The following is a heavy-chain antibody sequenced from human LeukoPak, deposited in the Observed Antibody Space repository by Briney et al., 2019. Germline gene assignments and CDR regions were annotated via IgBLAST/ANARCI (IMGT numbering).Heavy chain of an antibody. CDR1: GFTFSSYG. Sequence: GGSLRLSCAASGFTFSSYGMHWVRQAPGKGLEWVAVIWYDGSYKYYADSVKGRFTISRDNSKNTLYLQMNSLRAEDTAVYYCARGGYSSSPMYNWFDPWGQGTLVTVSS. J-gene: IGHJ5*02. V-gene: IGHV3-33*01. CDR2: IWYDGSYK. CDR3: ARGGYSSSPMYNWFDP. D-gene: IGHD6-6*01.